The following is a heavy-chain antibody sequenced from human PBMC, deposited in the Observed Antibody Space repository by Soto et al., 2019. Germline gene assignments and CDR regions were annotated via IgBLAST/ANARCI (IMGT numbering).Heavy chain of an antibody. CDR3: AIFFVYGGNAEASVV. D-gene: IGHD4-17*01. CDR1: GYIFSIYW. V-gene: IGHV5-51*01. J-gene: IGHJ3*01. Sequence: PGEYLKISCKGSGYIFSIYWIGWVRQVPGKGLEWMGIIYPGDSDTRYSPSFQGQGTISADKSISTAYLQWSSLKASDTAMYYCAIFFVYGGNAEASVVWGQGIMVSVSS. CDR2: IYPGDSDT.